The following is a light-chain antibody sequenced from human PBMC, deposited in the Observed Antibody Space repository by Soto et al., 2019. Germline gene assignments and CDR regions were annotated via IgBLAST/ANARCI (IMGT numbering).Light chain of an antibody. Sequence: DIQVTQSPSSLPVSIGDRITITCRSSQSISVYLNWYQKKPGTPPKLLIYAASNLQGGVPSRFSGRGSGTDFTLTINSLQPEDFATYYCQQTYRTPYTFGQGTKLEI. CDR1: QSISVY. J-gene: IGKJ2*01. CDR2: AAS. CDR3: QQTYRTPYT. V-gene: IGKV1-39*01.